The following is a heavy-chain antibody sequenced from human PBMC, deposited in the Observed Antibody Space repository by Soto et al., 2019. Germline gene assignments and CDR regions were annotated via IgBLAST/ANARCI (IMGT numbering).Heavy chain of an antibody. CDR2: TYPSGST. J-gene: IGHJ4*02. V-gene: IGHV4-30-4*01. Sequence: SETLSITCTVSGGFISNGDYHWSWIRQPPGKGLEWIGYTYPSGSTYYNASLRSRVTISIDASKNQFSLKLNSVTAADTAVYYCAREGGYDSPHGCWGQGTLVTVSS. CDR1: GGFISNGDYH. D-gene: IGHD5-12*01. CDR3: AREGGYDSPHGC.